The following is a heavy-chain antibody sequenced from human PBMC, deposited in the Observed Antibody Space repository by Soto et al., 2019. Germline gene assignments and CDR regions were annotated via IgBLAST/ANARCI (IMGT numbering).Heavy chain of an antibody. J-gene: IGHJ4*02. CDR1: GYTFTNSA. CDR3: ARVVVIAANKELQADY. D-gene: IGHD2-15*01. CDR2: INVGNGNT. V-gene: IGHV1-3*01. Sequence: ASVKVSCKASGYTFTNSAIHWVRQAPGQTLEWMGWINVGNGNTKYSQKFQGRVTITRDTSASTAYLELSSLISEDTAVYYCARVVVIAANKELQADYRARRTLDTGSS.